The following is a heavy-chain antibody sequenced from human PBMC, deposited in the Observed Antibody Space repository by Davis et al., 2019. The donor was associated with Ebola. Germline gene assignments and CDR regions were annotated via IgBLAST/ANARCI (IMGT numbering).Heavy chain of an antibody. CDR3: AREGRYCSGGSCYSYYFDY. D-gene: IGHD2-15*01. V-gene: IGHV1-3*01. J-gene: IGHJ4*02. Sequence: ASVKLSCHASGYIFTSYAMHWVRQAPGQRLEWMGWINGGNGDTKYSQKFRDRVTMTRDTSTSTVYMELSSLRSEDTAVYYCAREGRYCSGGSCYSYYFDYWGQGTLVTVSS. CDR1: GYIFTSYA. CDR2: INGGNGDT.